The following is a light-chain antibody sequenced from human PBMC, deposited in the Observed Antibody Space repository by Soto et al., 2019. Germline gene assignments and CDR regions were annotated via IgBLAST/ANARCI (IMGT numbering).Light chain of an antibody. Sequence: DIQMTQSPSTLSAFVGDRVTITCRASQNINNWLAWYQQRPGEAPHLLIYKTSTLESGVPSRFSGSGSGTEFTLTISSLQPVDFATYYCQQYNNFPCTFGQGTKLEIK. CDR2: KTS. CDR1: QNINNW. CDR3: QQYNNFPCT. J-gene: IGKJ2*02. V-gene: IGKV1-5*03.